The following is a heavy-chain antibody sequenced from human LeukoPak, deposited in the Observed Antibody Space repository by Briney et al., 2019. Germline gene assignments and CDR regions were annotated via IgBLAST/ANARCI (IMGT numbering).Heavy chain of an antibody. CDR1: GFTFSSYW. V-gene: IGHV3-74*01. CDR3: AKSSFSRYYGSGYYYTDV. J-gene: IGHJ6*03. Sequence: GGSLRLSCAASGFTFSSYWMHWVRQAPGKGLVCVSRINSDGSSTSYADSVKGRFTISRDNAKNTLYLQMNSLRAEDMAFYYCAKSSFSRYYGSGYYYTDVWGKGTTVTVSS. D-gene: IGHD3-10*01. CDR2: INSDGSST.